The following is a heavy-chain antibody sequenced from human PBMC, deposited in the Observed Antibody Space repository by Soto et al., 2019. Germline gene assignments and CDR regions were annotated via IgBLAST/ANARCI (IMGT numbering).Heavy chain of an antibody. Sequence: ASVKVSCKASGYPFTGHYSHWVRQAPEQGPEWMGEIGPESGATRYAQKFQGRVTMTRDMSITTVYMELNNLSPDDTAVYYCGRGRSGQIVVFYWGQGTPVTVSS. CDR1: GYPFTGHY. CDR2: IGPESGAT. V-gene: IGHV1-2*02. J-gene: IGHJ4*02. D-gene: IGHD3-3*01. CDR3: GRGRSGQIVVFY.